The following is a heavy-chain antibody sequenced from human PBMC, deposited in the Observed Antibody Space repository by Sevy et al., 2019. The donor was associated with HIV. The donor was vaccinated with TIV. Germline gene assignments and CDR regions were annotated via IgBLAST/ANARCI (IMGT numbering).Heavy chain of an antibody. CDR3: AKGTPLYYYGMDV. V-gene: IGHV4-59*01. Sequence: SETLSLTCTVSGGSISSYYWSWIRQPPGKGLEWIGYIYYSGSTNYNPSLKSRVTISVDTSKNQFSLKLSSVTAADTAVYYCAKGTPLYYYGMDVWGQGTTVTVSS. CDR1: GGSISSYY. D-gene: IGHD2-15*01. CDR2: IYYSGST. J-gene: IGHJ6*02.